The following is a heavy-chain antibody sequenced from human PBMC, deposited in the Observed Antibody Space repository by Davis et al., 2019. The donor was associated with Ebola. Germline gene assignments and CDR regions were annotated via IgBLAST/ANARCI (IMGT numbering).Heavy chain of an antibody. CDR2: ISGSGGST. J-gene: IGHJ5*02. CDR1: GFTFSSYA. CDR3: AKEITDIVLMVYANGRFDP. V-gene: IGHV3-23*01. Sequence: GESLKISCAASGFTFSSYAMSWVRQAPGKGLEWVSAISGSGGSTYYADSVKGRFTISRDNSKNTLYLQMNSLRAEDTAVYYCAKEITDIVLMVYANGRFDPWGQGTLVTVSS. D-gene: IGHD2-8*01.